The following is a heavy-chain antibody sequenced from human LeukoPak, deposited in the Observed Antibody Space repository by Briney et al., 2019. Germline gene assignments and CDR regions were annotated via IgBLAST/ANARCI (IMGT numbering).Heavy chain of an antibody. J-gene: IGHJ4*02. CDR1: GYTFTSYD. V-gene: IGHV1-8*01. CDR3: ASIAAAGPGDDFDY. CDR2: MNPNSGNT. Sequence: GASVKVPCKASGYTFTSYDINWVRQATGQGLEWMGWMNPNSGNTGYAQKFQGRVTMTRNTSISTAYMELSSLRSEDTAVYYCASIAAAGPGDDFDYWGQGTLVTVSS. D-gene: IGHD6-13*01.